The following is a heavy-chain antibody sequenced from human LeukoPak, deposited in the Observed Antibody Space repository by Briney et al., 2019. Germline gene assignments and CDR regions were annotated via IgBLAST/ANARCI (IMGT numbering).Heavy chain of an antibody. J-gene: IGHJ6*03. D-gene: IGHD4-23*01. CDR2: ISSSGSTI. CDR1: GFTFSDYY. Sequence: GGSLRLSCAASGFTFSDYYMSWIRQVPGKGLEWVSYISSSGSTIYYADSVKGRFTISRDNSKNTLYLQMGSLRAEDMAVYYCARVLQLTVVTGQGRYYYYMDVWGKGTTVTVSS. CDR3: ARVLQLTVVTGQGRYYYYMDV. V-gene: IGHV3-11*04.